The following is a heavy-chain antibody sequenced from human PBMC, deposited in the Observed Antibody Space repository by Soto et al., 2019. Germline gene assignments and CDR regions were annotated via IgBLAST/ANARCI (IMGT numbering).Heavy chain of an antibody. V-gene: IGHV4-34*01. CDR3: ARGGAQAFRGSGTHHFGYGMHV. J-gene: IGHJ6*02. CDR2: INHGGTT. Sequence: AKTLSLNCAVSGGAPRRYTWMRFRQSPGKGLEWIGEINHGGTTNYNPSLNSRVIISVDTSKNQFSLKLNSVSAADTAVYFCARGGAQAFRGSGTHHFGYGMHVRSQGISV. CDR1: GGAPRRYT. D-gene: IGHD3-10*01.